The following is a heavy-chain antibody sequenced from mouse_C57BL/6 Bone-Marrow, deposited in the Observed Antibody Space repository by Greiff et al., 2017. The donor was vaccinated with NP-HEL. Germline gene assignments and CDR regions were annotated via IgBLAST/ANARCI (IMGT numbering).Heavy chain of an antibody. D-gene: IGHD1-1*01. V-gene: IGHV1-81*01. J-gene: IGHJ1*03. CDR3: ARRKSYGSSPFWYFDV. CDR1: GYTFTSYG. Sequence: VKLQESGAELARPGASVKLSCKASGYTFTSYGISWVKQRTGQGLEWIGEIYPRSGNTYYNEKFKGKATLTADKSSSTAYMELRSLTSEDSAVYFCARRKSYGSSPFWYFDVWGTGTTVTVSS. CDR2: IYPRSGNT.